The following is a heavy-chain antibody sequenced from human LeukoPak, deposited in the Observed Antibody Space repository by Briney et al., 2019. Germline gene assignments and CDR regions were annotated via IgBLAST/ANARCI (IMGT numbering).Heavy chain of an antibody. D-gene: IGHD3-22*01. V-gene: IGHV3-72*01. Sequence: GGSLRLSCAASGVTFSDHHMDWVRQAPGKGLEWVGRTRNKARGHTTEYAASVKGRFTISRDNSKTLVYLQMNSLKAEDTAVYFCARDQSESDNRAFHIWGQGTVVIVSS. J-gene: IGHJ3*02. CDR2: TRNKARGHTT. CDR1: GVTFSDHH. CDR3: ARDQSESDNRAFHI.